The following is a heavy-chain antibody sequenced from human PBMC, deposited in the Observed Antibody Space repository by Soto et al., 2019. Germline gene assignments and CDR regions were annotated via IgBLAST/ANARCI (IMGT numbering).Heavy chain of an antibody. V-gene: IGHV4-39*01. CDR1: GESISISSYY. D-gene: IGHD2-21*02. J-gene: IGHJ4*02. CDR2: IYYSGRT. Sequence: PSDTLSLTFIISGESISISSYYWGCIRQPPGKGLEWIGSIYYSGRTYYNPSFKSRVTISIDTSKNQFSLKLSSVTATDTAVYYCARQRTTVVTQAYFDHWGQGALVTVSS. CDR3: ARQRTTVVTQAYFDH.